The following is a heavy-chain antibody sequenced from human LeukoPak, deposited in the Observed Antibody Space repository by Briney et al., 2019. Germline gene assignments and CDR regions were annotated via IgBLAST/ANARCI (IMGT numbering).Heavy chain of an antibody. D-gene: IGHD6-19*01. V-gene: IGHV3-53*01. CDR1: GFTVSGNF. CDR2: IYSDGST. Sequence: GGSLRLSCAASGFTVSGNFMSWVRQSPGKGLEWVSVIYSDGSTYYADSVKGRFTISRDNSKNTLYLQMNSLRAEDTAVYYCASRAVAGYYYFDYWGQGTLVTVSS. CDR3: ASRAVAGYYYFDY. J-gene: IGHJ4*02.